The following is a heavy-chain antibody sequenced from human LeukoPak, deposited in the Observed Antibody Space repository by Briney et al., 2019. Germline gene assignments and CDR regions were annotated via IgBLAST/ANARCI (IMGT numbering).Heavy chain of an antibody. J-gene: IGHJ5*02. D-gene: IGHD1-1*01. CDR1: GYTFTSYD. CDR2: MNPNSGNT. Sequence: ASVKVSCKASGYTFTSYDINWVRQATGQGLEWMGWMNPNSGNTGYAQKFQGRVTMTRDMSTSTDYMELSSLRSEDTAVYYCARDNSMEDTAWWFDPWGQGTLVTVSS. CDR3: ARDNSMEDTAWWFDP. V-gene: IGHV1-8*01.